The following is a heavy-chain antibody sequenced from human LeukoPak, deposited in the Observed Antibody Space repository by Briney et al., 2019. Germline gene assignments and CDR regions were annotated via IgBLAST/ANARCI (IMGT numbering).Heavy chain of an antibody. CDR3: AKASCSGGSCYDY. D-gene: IGHD2-15*01. V-gene: IGHV3-23*01. CDR1: GFSFRSYA. Sequence: PGGSLRLSCAASGFSFRSYAMSCVRQAPGKGLEWVSGISGSGVGTYYADSVKGRFTISRDNSKNTLYLQMNSLRAEDTAVYYCAKASCSGGSCYDYWGQGTLVTVSS. CDR2: ISGSGVGT. J-gene: IGHJ4*02.